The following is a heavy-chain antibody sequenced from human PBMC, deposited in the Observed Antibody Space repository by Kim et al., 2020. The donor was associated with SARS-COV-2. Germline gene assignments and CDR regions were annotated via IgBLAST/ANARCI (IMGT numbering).Heavy chain of an antibody. D-gene: IGHD1-1*01. CDR1: GFTFSSYG. V-gene: IGHV3-30*18. CDR3: AKDRNWNYFEY. J-gene: IGHJ4*02. CDR2: ISYDGSNK. Sequence: GGSLRLSCAASGFTFSSYGMHWVRQAPGKGLEWVTVISYDGSNKYYADSVKGRFTISRDNSKNTLYLQMNSLRAEDTAVYYCAKDRNWNYFEYWGQGTLV.